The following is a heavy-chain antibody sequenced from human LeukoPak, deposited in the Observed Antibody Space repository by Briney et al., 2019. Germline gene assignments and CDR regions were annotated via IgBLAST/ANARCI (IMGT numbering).Heavy chain of an antibody. J-gene: IGHJ4*02. CDR2: INSHGSWT. CDR3: VSFYETY. CDR1: GNYW. Sequence: GGSLRLSCAASGNYWMHWVRQAAGKGLLWVSHINSHGSWTSYPDSVKGRFTIPKDNAKNTVYLQMNSLRAEDTAVYYCVSFYETYWGRGTLVTVSS. D-gene: IGHD2/OR15-2a*01. V-gene: IGHV3-74*01.